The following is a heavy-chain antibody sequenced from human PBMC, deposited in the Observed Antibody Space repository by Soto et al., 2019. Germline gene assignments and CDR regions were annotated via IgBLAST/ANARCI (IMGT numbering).Heavy chain of an antibody. D-gene: IGHD3-3*01. J-gene: IGHJ6*02. Sequence: GASVKVSCKASGYTFTSYAMNWVRQAPGQGLEWMGWINTNTGNPTYAQGFTGRFVFSLDTSVSTAYLQICSLKAEDTAVYYCARVLDYDFWSGYFSGPAAPKYGMDVWGQGTTVTVSS. CDR1: GYTFTSYA. CDR3: ARVLDYDFWSGYFSGPAAPKYGMDV. CDR2: INTNTGNP. V-gene: IGHV7-4-1*01.